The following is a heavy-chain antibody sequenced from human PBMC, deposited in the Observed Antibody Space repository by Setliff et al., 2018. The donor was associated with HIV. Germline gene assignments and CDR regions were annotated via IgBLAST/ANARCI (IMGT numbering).Heavy chain of an antibody. CDR1: GFAVSGNY. CDR3: ARGFRFTVTAYDY. J-gene: IGHJ4*02. D-gene: IGHD4-17*01. Sequence: GGSLRLSCAASGFAVSGNYMSWVRQAPGKGLEWVSVIYVGDTTYYADSVKGRFTISRDNAKNTLYLQMNSLRAEDTAVYYCARGFRFTVTAYDYWGQGTLVTVSS. CDR2: IYVGDTT. V-gene: IGHV3-53*01.